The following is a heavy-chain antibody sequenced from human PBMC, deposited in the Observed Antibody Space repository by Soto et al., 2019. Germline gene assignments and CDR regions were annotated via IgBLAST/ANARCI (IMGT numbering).Heavy chain of an antibody. CDR3: ARNRATLDV. CDR2: INQDGSAK. J-gene: IGHJ6*04. V-gene: IGHV3-7*01. Sequence: GESLKISCAASGFTFSSHLMSWVHQAPGKGLESVANINQDGSAKYYVDSVKGRFTISRDNANNLLYLQMNSLRAEDTALYYCARNRATLDVWGKGTTVTVSS. CDR1: GFTFSSHL. D-gene: IGHD1-1*01.